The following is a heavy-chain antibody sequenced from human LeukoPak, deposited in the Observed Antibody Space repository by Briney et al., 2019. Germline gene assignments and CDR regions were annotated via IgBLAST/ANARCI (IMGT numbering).Heavy chain of an antibody. V-gene: IGHV4-39*01. CDR2: IYYSGST. Sequence: SETLSLTCTVSGGSIRSSSYYWGWVRQPPGKGLEWIGSIYYSGSTYYNPSLKSRLTISIDTSKNQFSLKLSSVSAADTAVYYCARHRPEYSGNSFDYWGQGTLVTVSS. CDR1: GGSIRSSSYY. CDR3: ARHRPEYSGNSFDY. J-gene: IGHJ4*02. D-gene: IGHD1-26*01.